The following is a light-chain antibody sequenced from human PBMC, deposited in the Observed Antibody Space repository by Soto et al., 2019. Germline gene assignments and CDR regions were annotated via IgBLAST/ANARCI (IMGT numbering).Light chain of an antibody. CDR3: LQHNNYPPLT. CDR1: QGIRND. Sequence: DLQRTQSPSSLSASVGDRVTITCRASQGIRNDLAWYQQKPGKAPKRLIYAASSLQSGVPSRFSGSGSGTEFTLTISSLQPEDFATYYCLQHNNYPPLTFGQGTRLEIK. CDR2: AAS. V-gene: IGKV1-17*01. J-gene: IGKJ5*01.